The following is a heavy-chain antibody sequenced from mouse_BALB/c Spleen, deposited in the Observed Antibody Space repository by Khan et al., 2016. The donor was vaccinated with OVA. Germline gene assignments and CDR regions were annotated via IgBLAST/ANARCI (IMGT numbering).Heavy chain of an antibody. Sequence: VRLQQSGPELVKPGASVKISCKASGYSFTGYFMHWVMQSHGKSLEWIGRINPHFGETFYNPKFVDKATLTVDESSSTAHLELRSLASEDSAVYYCARIYGGDFDYWGQGTTLTVSS. D-gene: IGHD1-1*02. CDR3: ARIYGGDFDY. V-gene: IGHV1-20*02. J-gene: IGHJ2*01. CDR2: INPHFGET. CDR1: GYSFTGYF.